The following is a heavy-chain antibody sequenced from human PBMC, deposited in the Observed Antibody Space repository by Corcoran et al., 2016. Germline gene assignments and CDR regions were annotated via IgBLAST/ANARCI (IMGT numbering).Heavy chain of an antibody. CDR2: ISAYNGNT. CDR1: GYTFTSYG. J-gene: IGHJ6*02. Sequence: QVQLVQSGAEVKKPGASVKVSCKASGYTFTSYGISWVRQAPGQGLEWMGWISAYNGNTNYAQKLQGRVTMTTDTSTSTAYMELRSLRSDDTAVYYCAREVVVVPAAQGHYYYYYGMDVWGQGTTVTVSS. CDR3: AREVVVVPAAQGHYYYYYGMDV. D-gene: IGHD2-2*01. V-gene: IGHV1-18*01.